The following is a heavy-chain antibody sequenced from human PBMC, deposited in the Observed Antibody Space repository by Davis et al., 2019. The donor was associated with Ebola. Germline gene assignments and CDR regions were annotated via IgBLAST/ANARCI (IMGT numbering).Heavy chain of an antibody. J-gene: IGHJ3*02. CDR2: INPSGGST. V-gene: IGHV1-46*01. D-gene: IGHD3-3*01. CDR3: ARPYYDFWSGYPPYDAFDI. CDR1: GYTFTSYY. Sequence: ASVKVSCKASGYTFTSYYMHWVRQAPGQGLEWMGIINPSGGSTSYAQKFQGRVTMTRDTSTSTVYMELSSLRSEDTAVYYCARPYYDFWSGYPPYDAFDIWGQGTMVTVSS.